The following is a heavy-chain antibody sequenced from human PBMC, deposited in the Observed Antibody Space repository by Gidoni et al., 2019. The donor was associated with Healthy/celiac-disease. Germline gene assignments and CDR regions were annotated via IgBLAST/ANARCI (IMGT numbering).Heavy chain of an antibody. CDR1: GGSIRSGDYY. CDR3: ARDGAVAGGPWFDP. CDR2: IYYSGST. J-gene: IGHJ5*02. Sequence: QVQLQESGPGLVKPSQTLSLTCTVPGGSIRSGDYYWSWIRQPPGKGLEWIGYIYYSGSTYYNPSLKSRVTISVDTSKNQFSLKLSSVTAADTAVYYCARDGAVAGGPWFDPWGQGTLVTVSS. V-gene: IGHV4-30-4*01. D-gene: IGHD6-19*01.